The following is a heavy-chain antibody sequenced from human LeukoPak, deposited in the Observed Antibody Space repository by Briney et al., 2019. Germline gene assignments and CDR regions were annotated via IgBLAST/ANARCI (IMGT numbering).Heavy chain of an antibody. CDR3: AGMLWFGELFPYFDY. V-gene: IGHV4-59*01. J-gene: IGHJ4*02. Sequence: PPETLSLTCTVSGGSISSYYWSWIRQPPGKGLEWIGYIYYSGSTNYNPSLKSRVTISVDTSKNQFSLKLSSVTAADTAVYYCAGMLWFGELFPYFDYWGQGTLVTVSS. CDR2: IYYSGST. D-gene: IGHD3-10*01. CDR1: GGSISSYY.